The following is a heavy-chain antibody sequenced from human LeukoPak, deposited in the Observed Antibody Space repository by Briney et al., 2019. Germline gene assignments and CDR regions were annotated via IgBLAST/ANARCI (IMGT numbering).Heavy chain of an antibody. D-gene: IGHD5-18*01. J-gene: IGHJ4*02. CDR3: AREGITAMADAWNDY. CDR1: GFTFSSYS. V-gene: IGHV3-21*01. CDR2: IGTTSNSM. Sequence: GGSLRLSCAASGFTFSSYSMNWVRQAPGKGLEWVSSIGTTSNSMYYADSLKGRFTISRDNAESSLYLQMNSLRIEDTAVYFCAREGITAMADAWNDYWGQGTLVTVSS.